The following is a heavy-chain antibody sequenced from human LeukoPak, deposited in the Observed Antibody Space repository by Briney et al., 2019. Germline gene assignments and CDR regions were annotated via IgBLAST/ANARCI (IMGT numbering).Heavy chain of an antibody. CDR3: AREGAYTTTPFDY. J-gene: IGHJ4*02. CDR1: GFTFSSYW. V-gene: IGHV3-7*01. Sequence: GGSLRLSCAASGFTFSSYWMSWVRQAPGKGLEWVANIKQDGSEKYYVDSVKGRFTISRDNAKNSLYLQMNSLRAEDTAVYYCAREGAYTTTPFDYWGQGTLVTVSS. CDR2: IKQDGSEK. D-gene: IGHD1-14*01.